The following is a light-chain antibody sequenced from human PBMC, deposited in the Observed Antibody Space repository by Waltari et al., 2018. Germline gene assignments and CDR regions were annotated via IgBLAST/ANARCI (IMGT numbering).Light chain of an antibody. CDR3: QSFDNMLSGGVV. V-gene: IGLV1-40*01. J-gene: IGLJ2*01. CDR1: TSNIGAGHD. CDR2: GTN. Sequence: QSVLTQPPSVSGTPGQRVTISCSGSTSNIGAGHDVHWYQHLPGTAPKLLIYGTNSRPSWVPDRFSGSKSGTSASLAITGLQADDEADYFCQSFDNMLSGGVVFGGGTKLAVL.